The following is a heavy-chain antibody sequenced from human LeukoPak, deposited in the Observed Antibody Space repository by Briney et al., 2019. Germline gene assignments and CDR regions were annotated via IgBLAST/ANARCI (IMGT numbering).Heavy chain of an antibody. CDR3: ARLYSRSEYYFDY. CDR2: IYHSGDT. J-gene: IGHJ4*02. CDR1: GGSISSTGYS. Sequence: SETLSLTCAVSGGSISSTGYSWSWIRQPPGKGLEWIGYIYHSGDTYYNPSLKSRLTISVDKSKNQFSLKLSSVTAADTAVYYCARLYSRSEYYFDYWGQGTLVTVSS. D-gene: IGHD4-11*01. V-gene: IGHV4-30-2*01.